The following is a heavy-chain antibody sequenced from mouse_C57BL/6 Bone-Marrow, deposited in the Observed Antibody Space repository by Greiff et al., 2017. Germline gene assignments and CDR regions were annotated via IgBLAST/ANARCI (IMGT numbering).Heavy chain of an antibody. CDR2: ISYDGSN. J-gene: IGHJ1*03. CDR3: ARGGVYYYGSSWYFDV. Sequence: EVQLVESGPGLVKPSQSLSLTCSVTGYSITSGYYWNWIRQFPGNKLEWMGYISYDGSNNYNPSLKNRISITRDTSKNQFFLKLNSVTTEDTATYYGARGGVYYYGSSWYFDVWGTGTTVTVSS. CDR1: GYSITSGYY. D-gene: IGHD1-1*01. V-gene: IGHV3-6*01.